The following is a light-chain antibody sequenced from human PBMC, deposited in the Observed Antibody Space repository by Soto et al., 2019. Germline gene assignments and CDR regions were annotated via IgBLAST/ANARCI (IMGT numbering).Light chain of an antibody. V-gene: IGLV1-44*01. CDR3: AAWDDSLNGDYV. Sequence: QSVLTQPPSASGTPGQGVTISCSGSTSNIGSNYVYWYQQLPGTAPKLLIYSNNQRPSGVPDRFSGSKSGTSASLAISGLQSEDEADYYCAAWDDSLNGDYVFGTGTKVTVL. CDR1: TSNIGSNY. J-gene: IGLJ1*01. CDR2: SNN.